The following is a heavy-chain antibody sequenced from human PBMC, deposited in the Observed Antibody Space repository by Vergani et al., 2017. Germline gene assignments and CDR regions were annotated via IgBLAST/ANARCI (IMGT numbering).Heavy chain of an antibody. J-gene: IGHJ6*03. CDR3: ARINLVTTVTTSGYYYMDV. CDR2: IDWDDDK. V-gene: IGHV2-70*15. Sequence: QVTLRESGPALVKPTQTLTLTCTFSGFSLSTSGMCVSWIRQPPGKALEWLARIDWDDDKYYSTSLKTRLTISKDTSKNQVVLTMTNMDPVDTATYYCARINLVTTVTTSGYYYMDVWGKGTTVTVSS. CDR1: GFSLSTSGMC. D-gene: IGHD4-17*01.